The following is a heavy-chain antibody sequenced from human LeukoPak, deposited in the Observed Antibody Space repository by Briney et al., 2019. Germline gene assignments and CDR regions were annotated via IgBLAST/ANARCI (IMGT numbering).Heavy chain of an antibody. CDR1: GFTFSSYE. J-gene: IGHJ5*02. V-gene: IGHV3-30*02. Sequence: GGSLRLSCAASGFTFSSYEMNWVRQAPGKGLEWVAFIRYDGSNKYCADSVKGRFTISRDNSKNTLYLQMNSLRAEDTAVYYCAKSSSGWYRGSDWFDPWGQGTLVTVSS. CDR2: IRYDGSNK. D-gene: IGHD6-19*01. CDR3: AKSSSGWYRGSDWFDP.